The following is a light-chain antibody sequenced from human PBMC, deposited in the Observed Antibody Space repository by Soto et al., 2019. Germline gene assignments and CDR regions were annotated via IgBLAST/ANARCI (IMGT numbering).Light chain of an antibody. Sequence: QSALTQPRSVSGSPGQSVTISCTGTSSDVGGYEYVSWYQQDQGKAPQLIIYDVNKRPSGVPDRFSGSKSGNTASLTISGLQTDDETAYYCCSYAGSYTWVFGGGTQLTVL. V-gene: IGLV2-11*01. CDR1: SSDVGGYEY. CDR3: CSYAGSYTWV. CDR2: DVN. J-gene: IGLJ3*02.